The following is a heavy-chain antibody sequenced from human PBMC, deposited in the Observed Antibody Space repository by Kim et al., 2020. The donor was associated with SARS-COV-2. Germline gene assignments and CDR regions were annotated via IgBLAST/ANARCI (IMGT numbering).Heavy chain of an antibody. CDR1: GYTFTGYY. CDR2: INPNSGGT. D-gene: IGHD3-3*01. Sequence: ASVKVSCKASGYTFTGYYMHWVRQAPGQGLEWMGWINPNSGGTNYAQKFQGRVTMTRDTSISTAYMELSRLRSDDTAVYYCARGGGIYDFWSGYYHPVPYDAFDIWGQGTMVTVSS. J-gene: IGHJ3*02. V-gene: IGHV1-2*02. CDR3: ARGGGIYDFWSGYYHPVPYDAFDI.